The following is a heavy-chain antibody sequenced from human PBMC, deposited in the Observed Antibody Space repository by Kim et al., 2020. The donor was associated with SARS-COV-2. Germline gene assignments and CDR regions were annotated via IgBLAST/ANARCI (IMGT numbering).Heavy chain of an antibody. D-gene: IGHD3-22*01. J-gene: IGHJ4*02. CDR3: AKDLYYYDSSGYPPTSFDS. V-gene: IGHV3-23*03. CDR2: IYSGGTST. Sequence: GGSLRLSCAAFGFTFSSYAMSWVRQAPGKGLEWVSLIYSGGTSTYYAASVKGRFTISRDNSENMLYLQMNSLRAEDTAVYYCAKDLYYYDSSGYPPTSFDSWGQGTLVTVSA. CDR1: GFTFSSYA.